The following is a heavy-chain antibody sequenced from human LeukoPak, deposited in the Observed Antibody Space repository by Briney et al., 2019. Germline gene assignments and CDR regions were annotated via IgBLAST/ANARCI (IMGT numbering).Heavy chain of an antibody. CDR1: GFTFSSYS. J-gene: IGHJ4*02. V-gene: IGHV3-48*01. CDR3: ARERDGSYYGEGGY. Sequence: GGSLRLSCAASGFTFSSYSMNWVRQAPGKGLEWVSYISSSSSTIYYADSVKGRFTISRDNAKNSLYLQMNSLRAEDTAVYYCARERDGSYYGEGGYWGQGTLVTVSS. D-gene: IGHD1-26*01. CDR2: ISSSSSTI.